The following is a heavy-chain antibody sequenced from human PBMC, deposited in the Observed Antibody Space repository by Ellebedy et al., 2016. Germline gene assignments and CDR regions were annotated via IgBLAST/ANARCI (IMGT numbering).Heavy chain of an antibody. CDR1: GFIFSSFA. J-gene: IGHJ6*02. V-gene: IGHV3-66*01. D-gene: IGHD5-12*01. CDR3: ARDEVATIGAYYYYGMDV. Sequence: GGSLRLSCAASGFIFSSFAMSWVRRAPGKGLEWVSVIYAGGSTFYADSVKGRFTISRDNSKNTLYLQMNSLRAEDTAVYYCARDEVATIGAYYYYGMDVWGQGTTVTVSS. CDR2: IYAGGST.